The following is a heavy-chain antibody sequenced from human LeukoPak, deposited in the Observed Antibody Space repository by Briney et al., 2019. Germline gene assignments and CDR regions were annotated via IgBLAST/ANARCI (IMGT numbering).Heavy chain of an antibody. V-gene: IGHV3-23*01. D-gene: IGHD2-21*01. J-gene: IGHJ4*02. CDR2: ISDSGNT. CDR3: AKAPVTTCRGAYCYPFDY. Sequence: GGSLRLSCAASGFTLSGYAMSWVRQAPGKGLEWVSAISDSGNTYHADSVKGRFTISRDSSKNTLFLQMNRLRPEDAAVYYCAKAPVTTCRGAYCYPFDYWGQGTLVTVSS. CDR1: GFTLSGYA.